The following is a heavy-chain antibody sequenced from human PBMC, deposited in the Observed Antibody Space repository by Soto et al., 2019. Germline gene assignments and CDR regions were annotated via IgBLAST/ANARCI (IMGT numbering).Heavy chain of an antibody. CDR1: GYRFETYA. CDR2: IRAYNIDT. CDR3: VRGHEVIIGAMDV. J-gene: IGHJ6*02. V-gene: IGHV1-18*01. D-gene: IGHD3-10*01. Sequence: QVPLVQSGAEVKKPGASVKVSCKSSGYRFETYAISWVRQAPGQGLEWMGWIRAYNIDTYYAQKFQDRVTMTTDTSTGTVYMELRSLRSDDTAVYYCVRGHEVIIGAMDVWGQGTTVTVSS.